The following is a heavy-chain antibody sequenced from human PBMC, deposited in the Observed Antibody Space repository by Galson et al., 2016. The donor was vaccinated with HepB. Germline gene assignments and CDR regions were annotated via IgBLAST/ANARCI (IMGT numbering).Heavy chain of an antibody. CDR2: ISAYNGNT. CDR3: ARDYNRYSSSWYFDY. D-gene: IGHD6-13*01. J-gene: IGHJ4*02. Sequence: SVKVSCKASGYTFSNYAIHWVRQAPGQGLEWMGWISAYNGNTNYAQKLQGRVTMTTDTSTSTAYMELRSLRSDDTAVYYCARDYNRYSSSWYFDYWGQGTLVTVSS. CDR1: GYTFSNYA. V-gene: IGHV1-18*01.